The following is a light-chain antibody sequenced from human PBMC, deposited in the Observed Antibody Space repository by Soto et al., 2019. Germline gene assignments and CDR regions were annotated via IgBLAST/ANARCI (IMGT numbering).Light chain of an antibody. CDR1: SGDVGGYNY. V-gene: IGLV2-14*01. CDR2: EVR. J-gene: IGLJ3*02. Sequence: QSALTQPPSASASPGQSVTISCTGTSGDVGGYNYVSWYQQHPGKAPKLIIYEVRNRPSGVSNRLSGSKSGNTASLTISGLQADDEADYYCCSYTSSSIRVFGGGTKLTVL. CDR3: CSYTSSSIRV.